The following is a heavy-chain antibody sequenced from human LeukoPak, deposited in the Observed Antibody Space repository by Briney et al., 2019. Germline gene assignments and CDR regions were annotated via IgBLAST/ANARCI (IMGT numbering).Heavy chain of an antibody. CDR1: GFTFRSYW. CDR3: ARLTGYSYGLDY. V-gene: IGHV3-7*01. CDR2: IKQDGSET. J-gene: IGHJ4*02. D-gene: IGHD5-18*01. Sequence: PGGSLRLSCAASGFTFRSYWMTWVRQSPGKGLEWVANIKQDGSETYYADSVKGRFTISRDNAKRSLYLQMNSLRAEDTAVYYCARLTGYSYGLDYWGQGTLVTVSS.